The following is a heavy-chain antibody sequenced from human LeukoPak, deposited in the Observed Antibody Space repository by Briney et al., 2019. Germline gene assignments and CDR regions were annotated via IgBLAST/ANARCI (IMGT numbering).Heavy chain of an antibody. V-gene: IGHV3-30*02. J-gene: IGHJ4*02. CDR2: IRYDGSNK. D-gene: IGHD5-18*01. CDR3: AKDQGPGYGYLDY. Sequence: GRSLRLSCAASGFTFSSYAMHWVRQAPGKGLEWVAFIRYDGSNKYYADSVKGRFTISRDNSKNTLYLQMNSLRAEDTAVYYCAKDQGPGYGYLDYWGQGTLVTVSS. CDR1: GFTFSSYA.